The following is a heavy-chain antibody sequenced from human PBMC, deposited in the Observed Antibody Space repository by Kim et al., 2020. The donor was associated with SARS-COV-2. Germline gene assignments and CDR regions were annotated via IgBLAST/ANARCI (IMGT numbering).Heavy chain of an antibody. CDR3: ARVGFSITIFGVVTRLFDY. Sequence: KRRVTISVDTSKNQFSLKLSSVTAADTAVYYCARVGFSITIFGVVTRLFDYWGQGTLVTVSS. J-gene: IGHJ4*02. D-gene: IGHD3-3*01. V-gene: IGHV4-30-2*05.